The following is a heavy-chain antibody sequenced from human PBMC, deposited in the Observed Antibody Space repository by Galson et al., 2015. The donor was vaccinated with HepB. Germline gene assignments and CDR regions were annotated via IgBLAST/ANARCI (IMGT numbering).Heavy chain of an antibody. V-gene: IGHV4-59*08. D-gene: IGHD5-24*01. J-gene: IGHJ3*02. CDR2: IYYSGST. CDR3: ARQAHFGMAARRHYAFDI. Sequence: SETLSLTCTVSGGSISSSYWSWIRQPPGKGLEWIGYIYYSGSTNYNPSLKSRVTISVDTSKNQFSLKLSSVTAADTAVYYCARQAHFGMAARRHYAFDIWGQGTMVTVSS. CDR1: GGSISSSY.